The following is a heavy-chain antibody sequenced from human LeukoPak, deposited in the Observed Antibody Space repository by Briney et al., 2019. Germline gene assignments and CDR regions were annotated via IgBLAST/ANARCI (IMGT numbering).Heavy chain of an antibody. V-gene: IGHV4-34*01. Sequence: PPETLSLTCAVHGGSFSGYYWSWIRPPPEKGLEWIGEINHSGSTNYNPSLKSRVTISVDTSKNQISLKLSSVTAADTAVYYCARVDSGYDQRPDYWGQGTLVTVSS. CDR3: ARVDSGYDQRPDY. D-gene: IGHD5-12*01. J-gene: IGHJ4*02. CDR1: GGSFSGYY. CDR2: INHSGST.